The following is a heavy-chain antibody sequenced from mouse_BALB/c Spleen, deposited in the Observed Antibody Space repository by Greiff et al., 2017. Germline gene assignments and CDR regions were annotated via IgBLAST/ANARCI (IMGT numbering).Heavy chain of an antibody. Sequence: EVKLEESGGGLVQPGGSMKLSCVASGFTFSNYWMNWVRQSPEKGLEWVAEIRLKSNNYATHYAESVKGRFTISRDDSKSSVYLQMNNLRAEDTGIYYCTRYGTNAMDYWGQGTSVTVSS. CDR1: GFTFSNYW. D-gene: IGHD2-1*01. CDR3: TRYGTNAMDY. CDR2: IRLKSNNYAT. V-gene: IGHV6-6*02. J-gene: IGHJ4*01.